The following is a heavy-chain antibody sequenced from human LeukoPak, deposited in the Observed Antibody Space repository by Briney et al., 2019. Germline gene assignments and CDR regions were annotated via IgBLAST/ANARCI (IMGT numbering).Heavy chain of an antibody. CDR2: MYYSGST. D-gene: IGHD6-19*01. Sequence: SETLSLTCTVSGGSISSYYWGWIRQPPGQGLEWIGSMYYSGSTYYNPSLKSRVTISINTSKNQFSLKLTSVTAADTAVYYCARAGGSGLIDYWGQGTLVTVSS. CDR3: ARAGGSGLIDY. V-gene: IGHV4-39*07. J-gene: IGHJ4*02. CDR1: GGSISSYY.